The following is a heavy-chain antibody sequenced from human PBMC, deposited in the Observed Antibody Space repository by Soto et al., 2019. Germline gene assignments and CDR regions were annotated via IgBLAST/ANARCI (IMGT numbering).Heavy chain of an antibody. Sequence: QVQLVESGGGVVQPGRSLRLSCGASGITFSAFGLHWVRQAPGKGREWVAVISHDGNDKYYTDSVKGRFTISRDNSKNTLYLQMNSLRGEDTAIYFCATDLGTTVTTYNFFDPWGQGALVTVSS. CDR2: ISHDGNDK. J-gene: IGHJ5*02. V-gene: IGHV3-30*03. D-gene: IGHD4-17*01. CDR1: GITFSAFG. CDR3: ATDLGTTVTTYNFFDP.